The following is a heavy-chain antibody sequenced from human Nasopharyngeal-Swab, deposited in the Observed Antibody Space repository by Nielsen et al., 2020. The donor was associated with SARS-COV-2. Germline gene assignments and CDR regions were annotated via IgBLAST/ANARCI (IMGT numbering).Heavy chain of an antibody. CDR2: ISWNSGSI. J-gene: IGHJ4*02. Sequence: GGSLRLSCAASGFTFDDYAMHWVRQAPGKGLEWVSGISWNSGSIGYADSVKGRFTISRDNAKNSLHLQMNSLRAEDTALYYCAKGDGLGATTASFDYWGQGTLVTVSS. CDR3: AKGDGLGATTASFDY. CDR1: GFTFDDYA. V-gene: IGHV3-9*01. D-gene: IGHD5-24*01.